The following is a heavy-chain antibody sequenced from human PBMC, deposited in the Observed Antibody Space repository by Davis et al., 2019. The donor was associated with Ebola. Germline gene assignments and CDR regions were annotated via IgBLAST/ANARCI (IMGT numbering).Heavy chain of an antibody. Sequence: SETLSLTCTVSGGSISSYYWSWIRQPPGKGLEWIGYIYYSGSTNYNPSLKSRVTISVDTSKNQFSLKLSSVTAADTAVYYCARVRTPGGLPYFDYWGQGTLVTVSS. CDR1: GGSISSYY. CDR3: ARVRTPGGLPYFDY. V-gene: IGHV4-59*01. J-gene: IGHJ4*02. CDR2: IYYSGST. D-gene: IGHD1-26*01.